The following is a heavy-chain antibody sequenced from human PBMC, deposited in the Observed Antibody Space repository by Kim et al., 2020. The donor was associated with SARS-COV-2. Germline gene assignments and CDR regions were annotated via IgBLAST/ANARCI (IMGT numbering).Heavy chain of an antibody. J-gene: IGHJ4*02. V-gene: IGHV3-66*01. CDR1: GFTVSSHY. CDR3: ASPHTYGSGSYLRY. CDR2: IYNDGST. Sequence: GGSLRLSCAASGFTVSSHYMSWVRQAPGKGLEWVSVIYNDGSTYYADSVKGRFTISRDNSKNTLYLQMNSMRAEDTAVYYCASPHTYGSGSYLRYWGQGT. D-gene: IGHD3-10*01.